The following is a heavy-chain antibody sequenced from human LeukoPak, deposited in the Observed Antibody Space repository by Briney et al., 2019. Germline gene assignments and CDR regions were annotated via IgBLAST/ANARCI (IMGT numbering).Heavy chain of an antibody. D-gene: IGHD2-2*01. J-gene: IGHJ4*02. CDR1: GGSISSYY. CDR3: AREVPAATAYFDY. Sequence: SETLSLICTVSGGSISSYYWRWIRQPPGKGLEWIGYIYYSGSTNYNPSLKSRVTISVDTSKNQFSLKLSSVTAADTAVYYCAREVPAATAYFDYWGQGTLVTVSS. V-gene: IGHV4-59*01. CDR2: IYYSGST.